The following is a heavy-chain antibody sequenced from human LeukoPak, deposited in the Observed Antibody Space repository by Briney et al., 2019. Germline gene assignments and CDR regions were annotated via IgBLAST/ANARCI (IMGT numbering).Heavy chain of an antibody. Sequence: SETLSLTCAVYGGSFSGYYWSWIRQPPGKGLEWIGEINHSGSTNYNPSLKSRVTISVDTSKNQFSLKLSSVTAADTAVYYCARVSAGIAVAGGEFDYWGQGTLVTVSS. CDR2: INHSGST. CDR1: GGSFSGYY. D-gene: IGHD6-19*01. V-gene: IGHV4-34*01. CDR3: ARVSAGIAVAGGEFDY. J-gene: IGHJ4*02.